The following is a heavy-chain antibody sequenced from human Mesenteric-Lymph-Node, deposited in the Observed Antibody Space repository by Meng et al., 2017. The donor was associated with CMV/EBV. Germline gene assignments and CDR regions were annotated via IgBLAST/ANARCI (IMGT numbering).Heavy chain of an antibody. CDR2: IDPSGGST. Sequence: CTASGYTFTSYYMHWVRQAHGQGLEWMGIIDPSGGSTSYAQKFQGRVTMTRDTSTSTVYMELSSLRSEDTAVYYCASSWKLESPCVYWGQGTLVTVSS. CDR1: GYTFTSYY. J-gene: IGHJ4*02. V-gene: IGHV1-46*01. D-gene: IGHD1-1*01. CDR3: ASSWKLESPCVY.